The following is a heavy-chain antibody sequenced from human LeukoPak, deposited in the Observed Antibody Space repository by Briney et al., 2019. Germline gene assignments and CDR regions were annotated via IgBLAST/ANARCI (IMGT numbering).Heavy chain of an antibody. J-gene: IGHJ4*02. V-gene: IGHV4-34*01. CDR1: GGSFSGYY. Sequence: XSETLSLTCAVYGGSFSGYYWRWIRQPPGKGLEWIGEINHSGSTNYNPSLKSRVTISVDTSKNQFSLKLSSVTAADTAVYYCARGLYGGNSLAFDYWGQGTLVTVSS. D-gene: IGHD4-17*01. CDR2: INHSGST. CDR3: ARGLYGGNSLAFDY.